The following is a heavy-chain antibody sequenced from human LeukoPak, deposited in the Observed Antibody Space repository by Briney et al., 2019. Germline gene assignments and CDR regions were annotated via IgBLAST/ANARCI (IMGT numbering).Heavy chain of an antibody. CDR2: IIPIFGTA. Sequence: ASVKVSCKASGGTFSSYAISWVRQAPGQGLEWMGGIIPIFGTANYAQKFQGRVTITTDESTSTAYMELSSLRSEDTAVYYCARGPGEDYDILTGYCPGDYWGQGTLVTVSS. D-gene: IGHD3-9*01. CDR3: ARGPGEDYDILTGYCPGDY. CDR1: GGTFSSYA. J-gene: IGHJ4*02. V-gene: IGHV1-69*05.